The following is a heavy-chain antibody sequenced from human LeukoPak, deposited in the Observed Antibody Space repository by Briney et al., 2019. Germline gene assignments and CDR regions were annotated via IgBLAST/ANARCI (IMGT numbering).Heavy chain of an antibody. J-gene: IGHJ6*02. CDR1: GFTFSSYA. CDR3: ARDLDLMDHIAAAGGFIAYYGMDV. V-gene: IGHV3-64D*06. D-gene: IGHD6-13*01. Sequence: GGSLRLSCSASGFTFSSYAMHWVRQAPGKGLEYVSAISSNGGSTYYADSVKGRFTISRDNSKNTLYLQMSSLRAEDTAVYYCARDLDLMDHIAAAGGFIAYYGMDVWGQGTTVTVSS. CDR2: ISSNGGST.